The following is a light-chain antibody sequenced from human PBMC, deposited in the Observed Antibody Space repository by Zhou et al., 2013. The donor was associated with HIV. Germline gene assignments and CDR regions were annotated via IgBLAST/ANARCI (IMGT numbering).Light chain of an antibody. J-gene: IGKJ2*01. CDR1: QTVSSGS. V-gene: IGKV3-20*01. CDR2: SAS. Sequence: EIVLTQSPGTLSLSPGERATLSCRASQTVSSGSLGWYQQKPGQAPRLLIYSASNRAAGIPDRFSGSGSGTDFTLTISRLEPEDFAVFYCQHYGSSLYTFGQGTKLEIK. CDR3: QHYGSSLYT.